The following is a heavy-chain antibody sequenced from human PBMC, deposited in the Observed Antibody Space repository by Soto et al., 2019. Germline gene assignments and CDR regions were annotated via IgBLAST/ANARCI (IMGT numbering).Heavy chain of an antibody. D-gene: IGHD6-13*01. Sequence: PGGSLRLSCAASGFTFSSYSMNWVRQAPGKGLEWVSSISSSSSYIYYADSVKGRFTISRDNAKNSLYLQMNSLRAEDTAVYYCARDRSSSEGYYYYGMDVWGQGTTVTVSS. CDR2: ISSSSSYI. V-gene: IGHV3-21*01. CDR3: ARDRSSSEGYYYYGMDV. CDR1: GFTFSSYS. J-gene: IGHJ6*02.